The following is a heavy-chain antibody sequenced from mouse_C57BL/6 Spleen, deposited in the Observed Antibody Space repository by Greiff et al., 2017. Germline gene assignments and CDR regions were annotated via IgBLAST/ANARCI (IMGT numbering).Heavy chain of an antibody. CDR3: SRRVGYYWYFDV. J-gene: IGHJ1*01. D-gene: IGHD1-1*01. CDR2: FYPGSGSI. Sequence: VQLVESGAELVKPGASVKLSCKASGYTFTEYTIHWVKQRPGKGLEWIGWFYPGSGSIKYTEKFKDKVTLTADKASSTVYMELSRLTSETSAVYFCSRRVGYYWYFDVWGPGTTVTVSS. V-gene: IGHV1-62-2*01. CDR1: GYTFTEYT.